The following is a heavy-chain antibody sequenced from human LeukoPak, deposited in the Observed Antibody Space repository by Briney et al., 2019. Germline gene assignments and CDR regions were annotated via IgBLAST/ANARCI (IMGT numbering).Heavy chain of an antibody. CDR2: ISSSSSYI. V-gene: IGHV3-21*01. CDR1: GFTFSSYS. Sequence: GGSLRLSCAASGFTFSSYSMNWVRQAPGKGLEWVSSISSSSSYIYYADSVKGRFTISRDNAKNSLYLQMNSLRAEDTAVYYCARDRGDGYNSLDYWGQETLVTVSS. D-gene: IGHD5-24*01. J-gene: IGHJ4*02. CDR3: ARDRGDGYNSLDY.